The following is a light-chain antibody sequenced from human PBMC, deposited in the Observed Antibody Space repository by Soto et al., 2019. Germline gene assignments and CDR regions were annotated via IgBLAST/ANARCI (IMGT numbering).Light chain of an antibody. V-gene: IGKV1-5*01. J-gene: IGKJ2*01. CDR3: QQYNSYPYT. CDR1: QGISTW. Sequence: DIQMTQSPSTLSASVGDRVTITCRASQGISTWLAWYQQKPGKAPKVLIFDASSLESGVPSRFSGSGSGTEFTLTISSLQPDDFAMYYCQQYNSYPYTFGQGTKLEIK. CDR2: DAS.